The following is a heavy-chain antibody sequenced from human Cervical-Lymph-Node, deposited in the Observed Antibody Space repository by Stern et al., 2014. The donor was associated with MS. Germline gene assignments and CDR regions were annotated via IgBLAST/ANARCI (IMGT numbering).Heavy chain of an antibody. V-gene: IGHV3-30-3*01. CDR1: GFSFSDYT. J-gene: IGHJ4*02. CDR3: ARLLGARYESSGTYDY. Sequence: QVQLGQSGGGAVQPGRSLRLSCAASGFSFSDYTMHWVRQAPGKGLEWVAVISYDGANKYYADSVKGRFTISRDNPQSKLSLQMNRLGAEDTAVYHCARLLGARYESSGTYDYWGQGSLVTVSS. D-gene: IGHD3-22*01. CDR2: ISYDGANK.